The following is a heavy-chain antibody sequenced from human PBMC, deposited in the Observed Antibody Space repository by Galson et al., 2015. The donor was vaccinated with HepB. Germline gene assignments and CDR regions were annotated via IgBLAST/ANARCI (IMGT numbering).Heavy chain of an antibody. D-gene: IGHD2-15*01. CDR2: ISAYNGNT. Sequence: SVKVSCKASGYTFTSYGISWVRQAPGQGLEWMGWISAYNGNTNYAQKLQGRVTMTTDTSTSTAYMELRSLRSDGTAVYYCARAYIDCSGGSCSQLYYYYYYMDVWGKGTTVTVSS. CDR1: GYTFTSYG. CDR3: ARAYIDCSGGSCSQLYYYYYYMDV. V-gene: IGHV1-18*01. J-gene: IGHJ6*03.